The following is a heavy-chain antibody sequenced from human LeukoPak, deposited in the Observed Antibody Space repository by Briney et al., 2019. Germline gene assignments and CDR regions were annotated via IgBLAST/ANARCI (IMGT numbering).Heavy chain of an antibody. CDR3: ASEASPDSCGDHDAFDI. D-gene: IGHD4-17*01. CDR1: GFTFSGYS. V-gene: IGHV3-21*01. CDR2: IISSSSYI. Sequence: GGSLRLSCAASGFTFSGYSMSWVRQAPGKGLEWVSSIISSSSYIYYADSVKGRFTISRDNAKNSLYLQMTSLRAEDTAVYYCASEASPDSCGDHDAFDIWGQGTMVTASS. J-gene: IGHJ3*02.